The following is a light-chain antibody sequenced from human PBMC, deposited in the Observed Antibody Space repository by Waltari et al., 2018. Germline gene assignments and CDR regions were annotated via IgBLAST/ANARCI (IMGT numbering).Light chain of an antibody. CDR2: AVS. CDR3: CSYAGRTTWV. V-gene: IGLV2-23*02. J-gene: IGLJ3*02. Sequence: QSALTQPAPVSGFPGQAITISCTGTSSDVGNYNLVPWYQQHPGRAPKLIIYAVSERPSVVSNRFSGSKSANTASLTVSGLQAEDEADYYCCSYAGRTTWVFGGGTNLTVL. CDR1: SSDVGNYNL.